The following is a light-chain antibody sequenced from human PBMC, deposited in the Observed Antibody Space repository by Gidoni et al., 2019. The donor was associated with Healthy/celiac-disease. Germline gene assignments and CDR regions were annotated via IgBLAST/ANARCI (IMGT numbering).Light chain of an antibody. J-gene: IGLJ2*01. Sequence: YELTQPPSVSVSPGQTASITCTGDKLGDKYACWYQLKPGQSPVMVIYQDSKRPSGIPERFSGSNSGNTATLTISGTQAMDEADYYCQAWDSSTAGVVFGGGTKLTVL. CDR3: QAWDSSTAGVV. V-gene: IGLV3-1*01. CDR1: KLGDKY. CDR2: QDS.